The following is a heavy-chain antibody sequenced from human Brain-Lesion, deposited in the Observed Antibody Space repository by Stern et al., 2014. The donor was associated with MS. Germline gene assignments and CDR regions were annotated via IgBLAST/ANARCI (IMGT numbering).Heavy chain of an antibody. Sequence: VQLVESGPGLVKPSGTLSLTCAVSGGSISSSNWWSWVRQSPGKGLEWIGESDHSGSTIYNPSLTSRVTVSVDKSKNRFSLNLRSVTAADTAVYFCARFPASRPHVFDSWGQGTLVTVSS. CDR2: SDHSGST. CDR1: GGSISSSNW. V-gene: IGHV4-4*02. J-gene: IGHJ4*02. D-gene: IGHD6-13*01. CDR3: ARFPASRPHVFDS.